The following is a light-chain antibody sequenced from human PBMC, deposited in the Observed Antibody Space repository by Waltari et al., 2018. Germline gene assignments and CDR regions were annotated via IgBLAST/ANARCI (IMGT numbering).Light chain of an antibody. CDR3: QAWDSSTFYV. V-gene: IGLV3-1*01. CDR2: QDR. CDR1: KLGYKY. Sequence: SYELTQPPSLSVSPGQTASITCSGDKLGYKYISWYQKKPGLPPVLVIYQDRKRPSGIPERFSGSNSVSAATLTISGTQAMDEADYFCQAWDSSTFYVFGTGTKVSVL. J-gene: IGLJ1*01.